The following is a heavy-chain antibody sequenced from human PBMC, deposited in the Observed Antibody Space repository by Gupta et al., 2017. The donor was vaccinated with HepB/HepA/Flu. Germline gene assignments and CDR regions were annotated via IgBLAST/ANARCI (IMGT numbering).Heavy chain of an antibody. CDR2: IWYDGSNK. D-gene: IGHD2-2*01. Sequence: VRQAPCKGLEWVAVIWYDGSNKYYADSVKGRFTISRDNSKNTLYLQMNSLRAEDTAVYYCAREGYCSSTSCYPDYWGQGTLVTVSS. V-gene: IGHV3-33*01. J-gene: IGHJ4*02. CDR3: AREGYCSSTSCYPDY.